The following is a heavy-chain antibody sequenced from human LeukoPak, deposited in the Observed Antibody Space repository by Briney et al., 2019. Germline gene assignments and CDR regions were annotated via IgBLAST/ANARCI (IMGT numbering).Heavy chain of an antibody. CDR1: GFSISDYW. D-gene: IGHD3-16*01. CDR2: IKGDGTQR. V-gene: IGHV3-74*01. J-gene: IGHJ4*02. CDR3: ARDLGYFDY. Sequence: GGSLRLSCVASGFSISDYWMHWVRQAPGKGLVYVSHIKGDGTQRGYADSVKGRFTISRENAKNTLYLQMNSLRAEDTAVYYCARDLGYFDYWGQGTLVTVSS.